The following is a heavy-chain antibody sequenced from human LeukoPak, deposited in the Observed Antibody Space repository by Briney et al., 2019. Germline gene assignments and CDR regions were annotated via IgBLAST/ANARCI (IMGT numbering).Heavy chain of an antibody. J-gene: IGHJ3*02. CDR1: GGSFSGYY. CDR3: ARLGYDILTGYYQNAFDI. Sequence: SETLSLTCAVYGGSFSGYYWSWILPPPGKVLGWIGETNNSGSTNYNPSLKSRVTISVDTSKNQFSLKLSSVTAADTAVYYCARLGYDILTGYYQNAFDIWGQGTMVTVSS. V-gene: IGHV4-34*01. D-gene: IGHD3-9*01. CDR2: TNNSGST.